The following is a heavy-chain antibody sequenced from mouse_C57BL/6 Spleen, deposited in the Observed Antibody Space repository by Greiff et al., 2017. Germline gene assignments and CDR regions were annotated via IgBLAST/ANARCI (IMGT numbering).Heavy chain of an antibody. J-gene: IGHJ2*01. D-gene: IGHD1-1*01. CDR2: IDPSDSYT. CDR1: GYTFTSYW. Sequence: VQLQQPGAELVMPGASVKLSCKASGYTFTSYWMHWVKQRPGQGLEWIGEIDPSDSYTNYNQKFKGKSTLTVDKSSSTAYMQLSSLTSEDSAVYYCARHEDGRGDYLDYWGQGTTLTVSS. CDR3: ARHEDGRGDYLDY. V-gene: IGHV1-69*01.